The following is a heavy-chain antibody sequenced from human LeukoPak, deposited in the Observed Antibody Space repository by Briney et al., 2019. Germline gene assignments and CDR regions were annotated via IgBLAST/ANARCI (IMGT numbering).Heavy chain of an antibody. V-gene: IGHV3-21*01. D-gene: IGHD5-18*01. CDR3: ARVRSDGFSYGNNDY. J-gene: IGHJ4*02. Sequence: GGSLRLSCAASGFSFSDYNMNWVRQAPGKGLEWVSSITSSSSYIYYADSVKGRFTTSRDNAKSSLYLQMISLRAEDTAVYYCARVRSDGFSYGNNDYWGQGTLVTVSS. CDR2: ITSSSSYI. CDR1: GFSFSDYN.